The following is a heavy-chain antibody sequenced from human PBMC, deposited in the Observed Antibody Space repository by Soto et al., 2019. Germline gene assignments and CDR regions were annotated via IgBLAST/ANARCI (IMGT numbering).Heavy chain of an antibody. V-gene: IGHV4-4*07. J-gene: IGHJ4*01. Sequence: LSLTCTVSGDSITNNYWSWIRQPAGKGLEWIGRIYSSGSTNYNPSLKSRVTMSVDKSKNKFSLKLSSVTAADTAVYYCARDSGSYYLGPYWGRGTLVTVSS. CDR1: GDSITNNY. CDR3: ARDSGSYYLGPY. D-gene: IGHD1-26*01. CDR2: IYSSGST.